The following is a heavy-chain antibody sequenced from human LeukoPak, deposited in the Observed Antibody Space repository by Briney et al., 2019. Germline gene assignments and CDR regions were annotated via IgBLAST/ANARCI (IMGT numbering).Heavy chain of an antibody. Sequence: GGSLRLSRAASGFTFSRHGMHWVRQAPGKGLEWVAVISYDGSNKYYADSVKGRFTISRDNSKNTLYLQMNSLRAEDTAVYYCAKGYVSGSPYFDYWGQGTLVTVSS. V-gene: IGHV3-30*18. D-gene: IGHD3-10*01. CDR3: AKGYVSGSPYFDY. CDR2: ISYDGSNK. J-gene: IGHJ4*02. CDR1: GFTFSRHG.